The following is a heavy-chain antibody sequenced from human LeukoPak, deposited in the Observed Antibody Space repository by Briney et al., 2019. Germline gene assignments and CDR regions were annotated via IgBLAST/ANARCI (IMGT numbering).Heavy chain of an antibody. CDR2: LSSSSRYI. CDR1: GFTFSDYS. J-gene: IGHJ4*02. Sequence: PGGSLRLSCAASGFTFSDYSMNWVRQAPGETLEWVSSLSSSSRYIYYADSVKGRFTISRDNAKNSLYLQMNSLRPEDTAVYYCARDYGDYWGQGTLVTVSS. D-gene: IGHD4-17*01. CDR3: ARDYGDY. V-gene: IGHV3-21*01.